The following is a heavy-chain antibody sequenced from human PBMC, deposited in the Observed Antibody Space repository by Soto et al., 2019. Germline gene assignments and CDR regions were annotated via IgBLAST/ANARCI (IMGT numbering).Heavy chain of an antibody. Sequence: PSETLSLTCTVSGGSISSGGYYWSWIRQHPGKGLEWIGYIYYSGSTYYNPSLKSRVTISVDTSKNQFSLKLSSVTAADTAVYYCARDRVAAFEWWYWGQGTLVTVSS. V-gene: IGHV4-31*03. CDR3: ARDRVAAFEWWY. D-gene: IGHD3-3*02. CDR1: GGSISSGGYY. CDR2: IYYSGST. J-gene: IGHJ4*02.